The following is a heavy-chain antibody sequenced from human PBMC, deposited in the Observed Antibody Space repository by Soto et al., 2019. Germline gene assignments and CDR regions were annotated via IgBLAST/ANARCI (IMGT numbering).Heavy chain of an antibody. V-gene: IGHV4-34*01. CDR3: ARTPRFPGALSYYYMDV. CDR1: GGFFSGYY. J-gene: IGHJ6*03. D-gene: IGHD3-3*01. Sequence: SETLSPACAVYGGFFSGYYCGWVRQPPGKGLEWIGEINHSGSTNYNPSLKSRVTISVDTSKNQFSLKLSSVTAADTAVYYCARTPRFPGALSYYYMDVWGKGTTVT. CDR2: INHSGST.